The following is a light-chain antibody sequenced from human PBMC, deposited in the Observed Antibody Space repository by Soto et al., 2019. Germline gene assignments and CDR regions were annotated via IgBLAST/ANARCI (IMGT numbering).Light chain of an antibody. CDR1: QSVSSSY. J-gene: IGKJ5*01. Sequence: EIVLTQSPGTLSLSPVERATLSCRASQSVSSSYLAWYQQKPGQPPRLLIYGASSRATGIPDRFSGSGSGTDFTLTISRLEPEDFAVFYCQHYDSLPITFGQGTQLEI. V-gene: IGKV3-20*01. CDR2: GAS. CDR3: QHYDSLPIT.